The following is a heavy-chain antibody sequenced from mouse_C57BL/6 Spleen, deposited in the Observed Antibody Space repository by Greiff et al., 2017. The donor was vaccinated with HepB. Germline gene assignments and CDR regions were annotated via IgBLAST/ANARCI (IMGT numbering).Heavy chain of an antibody. CDR3: AREAQATYFDV. V-gene: IGHV5-6*01. CDR1: GFTFSSYG. J-gene: IGHJ1*03. D-gene: IGHD3-2*02. Sequence: EVKLVESGGDLVKPGGSLKLSCAASGFTFSSYGMSWVRQTPDKRLEWVATISSGGSYTYYPDSVKGRFTISRDNAKNTLYLQMSSLKSEDTAMYYFAREAQATYFDVWGTGTTVTVSS. CDR2: ISSGGSYT.